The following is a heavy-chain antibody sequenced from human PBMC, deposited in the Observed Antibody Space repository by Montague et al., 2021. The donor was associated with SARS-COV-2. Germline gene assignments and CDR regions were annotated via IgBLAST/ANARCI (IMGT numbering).Heavy chain of an antibody. CDR1: GDSISSSGYY. CDR2: IYYSGND. CDR3: ARLLLPATGSLNGFHFDF. V-gene: IGHV4-39*01. D-gene: IGHD6-13*01. Sequence: SETLSLTCTVSGDSISSSGYYWGWIRQPPGKGLEWIATIYYSGNDYYNRSLKSRVTISVDTSKSQFSLKLNAVTAADTAVYYCARLLLPATGSLNGFHFDFWGQGALVTVSS. J-gene: IGHJ4*02.